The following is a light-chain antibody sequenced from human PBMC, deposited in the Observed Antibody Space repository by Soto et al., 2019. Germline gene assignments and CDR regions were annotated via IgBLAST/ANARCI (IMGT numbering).Light chain of an antibody. Sequence: EIVMTQSPATLSVSPGDRATLSCRASQSVRSNLAWYQQKPGQAPRLLIYGASNRATGIPDRFSGGGSGTDFTLTISRLEPEDFAVYYCQQFSSYPLTFGGGTKVDIK. CDR1: QSVRSN. V-gene: IGKV3D-15*01. J-gene: IGKJ4*01. CDR2: GAS. CDR3: QQFSSYPLT.